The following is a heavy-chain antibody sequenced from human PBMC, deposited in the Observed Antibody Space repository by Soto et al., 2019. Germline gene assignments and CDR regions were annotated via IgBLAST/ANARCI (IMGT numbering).Heavy chain of an antibody. CDR2: ISTTSSSI. D-gene: IGHD3-3*01. CDR1: GFPFSSYS. Sequence: GGSLRLSCAASGFPFSSYSMHLVRQAPGKGLEWISYISTTSSSIYYADSVKGRFTISRDKDKNSLFLQMNSLRDADTAVYYCARKGVAFDYWGQGALVNVCS. CDR3: ARKGVAFDY. V-gene: IGHV3-48*02. J-gene: IGHJ4*02.